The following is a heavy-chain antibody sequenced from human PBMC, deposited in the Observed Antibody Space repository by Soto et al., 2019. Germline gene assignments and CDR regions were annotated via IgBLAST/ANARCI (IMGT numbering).Heavy chain of an antibody. CDR3: FGSYCSSTSCYDDY. CDR2: IYYSGST. D-gene: IGHD2-2*01. V-gene: IGHV4-39*01. CDR1: GGSISSSSYY. Sequence: SETLSLTYTVSGGSISSSSYYWGWIRQPPGKGLEWIGSIYYSGSTYYNPSLKSRVTISVDTSKNQFSLKLSSVAAADTAVYYCFGSYCSSTSCYDDYWGQGTLVTVSS. J-gene: IGHJ4*02.